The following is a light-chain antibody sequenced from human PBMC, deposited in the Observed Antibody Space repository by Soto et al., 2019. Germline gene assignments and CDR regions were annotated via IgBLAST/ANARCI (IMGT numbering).Light chain of an antibody. CDR1: NIGSKS. J-gene: IGLJ2*01. CDR3: QVWDSSTVV. Sequence: SYELTQPLSVSVALGQTARITCGGNNIGSKSVQWYQQKPGQAPVLVIYRDTNRPSGIPERFSGSKSGNTATLTISRAQAGDEADYYCQVWDSSTVVFGGGTKLTVL. CDR2: RDT. V-gene: IGLV3-9*01.